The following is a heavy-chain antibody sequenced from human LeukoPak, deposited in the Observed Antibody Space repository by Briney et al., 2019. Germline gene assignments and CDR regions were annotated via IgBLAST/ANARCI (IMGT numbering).Heavy chain of an antibody. D-gene: IGHD2-15*01. CDR2: ISSSSSYI. CDR3: ARDGSTSLFEVVVDPAFDP. J-gene: IGHJ5*02. Sequence: GGSLRLSCAASGFTFSTYSMNWVRQAPGKGLEWVSSISSSSSYIDYADSVKGRFTISRDNAKNSLYLQMNSLRAEDTAVYYCARDGSTSLFEVVVDPAFDPWGQGTLVTVSS. CDR1: GFTFSTYS. V-gene: IGHV3-21*01.